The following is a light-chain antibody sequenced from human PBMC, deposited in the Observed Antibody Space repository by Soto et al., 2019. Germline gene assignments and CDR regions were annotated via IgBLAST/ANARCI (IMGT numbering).Light chain of an antibody. CDR3: QQYNSWPPIT. Sequence: EIVLTQSPATLSLSPGERATLSCRASQSVSKYLAWYQQKPGQAPRLLIYDASNRATGIPARFSGSGSGTDFTLTISSLEPEDFVVYYCQQYNSWPPITFGQGTRLEIK. CDR2: DAS. CDR1: QSVSKY. J-gene: IGKJ5*01. V-gene: IGKV3-11*01.